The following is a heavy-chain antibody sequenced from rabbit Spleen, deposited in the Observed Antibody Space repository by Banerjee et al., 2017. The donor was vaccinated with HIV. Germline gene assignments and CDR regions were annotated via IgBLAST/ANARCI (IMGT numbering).Heavy chain of an antibody. Sequence: QLKETGGGLVQPGGSLTLSCKASGFDFSSYYMSWVRQAPGKGLEWIGYFDPVFGGTYYANWVNGRFSISRENAQNTVFLQMTSLTAADTATYFCARDLTDVIGWNFGWWGPGTLVTVS. CDR2: FDPVFGGT. J-gene: IGHJ6*01. CDR3: ARDLTDVIGWNFGW. CDR1: GFDFSSYY. V-gene: IGHV1S7*01. D-gene: IGHD4-1*01.